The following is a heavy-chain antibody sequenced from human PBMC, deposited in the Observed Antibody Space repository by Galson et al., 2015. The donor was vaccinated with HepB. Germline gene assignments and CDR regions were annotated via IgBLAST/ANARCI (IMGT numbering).Heavy chain of an antibody. V-gene: IGHV4-34*01. D-gene: IGHD3-10*01. CDR2: INHSGST. Sequence: SETLSLTCAVYGGSFSGYYWSWIRQPPGKGLEWIGEINHSGSTNYNPSLKSRVTISVDTSKNQFSLKLSSVTAADTAVYYCARDVVPVKGYDYWGQGTLVTVSS. CDR3: ARDVVPVKGYDY. CDR1: GGSFSGYY. J-gene: IGHJ4*02.